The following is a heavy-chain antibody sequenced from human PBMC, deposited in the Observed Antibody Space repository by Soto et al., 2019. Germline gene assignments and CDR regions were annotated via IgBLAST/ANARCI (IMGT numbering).Heavy chain of an antibody. D-gene: IGHD3-10*01. CDR3: AREVQVHTPAFVY. Sequence: QVQLVQSGAEMKKPGSSVKVSCQSSGGTFNTYAMNWVRQAPGQGPEWMGDISPMFGAANYAPKFQGRVTTTAHESTGTSYMQLSSLTSEATALYFCAREVQVHTPAFVYWGQGPLVTVSS. J-gene: IGHJ4*02. V-gene: IGHV1-69*19. CDR2: ISPMFGAA. CDR1: GGTFNTYA.